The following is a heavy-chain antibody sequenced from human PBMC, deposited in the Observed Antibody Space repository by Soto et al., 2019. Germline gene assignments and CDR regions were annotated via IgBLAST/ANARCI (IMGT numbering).Heavy chain of an antibody. CDR3: AREDESSGHAGTFRH. V-gene: IGHV3-30-3*01. J-gene: IGHJ1*01. CDR2: MSHDGNK. D-gene: IGHD3-22*01. Sequence: QVQLVESGGDVVQPGRSLRLSCAASGFSFNSYVMHWVRQAPGKGLEWVALMSHDGNKQYVDSVRERFTISRDNSKNKLNLEMNNLRAEDTAVYYCAREDESSGHAGTFRHWGQGTLVTVSP. CDR1: GFSFNSYV.